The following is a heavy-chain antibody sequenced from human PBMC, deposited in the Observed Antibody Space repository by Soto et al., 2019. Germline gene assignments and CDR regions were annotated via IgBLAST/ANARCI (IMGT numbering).Heavy chain of an antibody. CDR2: ISYDGSNK. J-gene: IGHJ4*02. D-gene: IGHD3-22*01. Sequence: GGSLRLSCAASGFTFSSYGMHWVRQAPGKGLEWVAVISYDGSNKYYADSVKGRFTISRDNSKNTLYLQMNSLRAEDTAVYYCAKDYDSSGYHTYYFDYWGQGTLVTVSS. CDR1: GFTFSSYG. CDR3: AKDYDSSGYHTYYFDY. V-gene: IGHV3-30*18.